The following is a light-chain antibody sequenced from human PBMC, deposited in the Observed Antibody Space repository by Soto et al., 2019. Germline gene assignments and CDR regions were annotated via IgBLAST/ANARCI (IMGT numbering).Light chain of an antibody. CDR1: SSNIGSNT. Sequence: QSVLTQPPSASGTPGQRVTISCSGSSSNIGSNTVNWYQQLPGTAPKLLIYSNNQRPSGVPDRFSGSKSGTSASLAISGLQSEDEADYYCQSYDNGLSGSVFGGGTKLTVL. CDR2: SNN. CDR3: QSYDNGLSGSV. J-gene: IGLJ3*02. V-gene: IGLV1-44*01.